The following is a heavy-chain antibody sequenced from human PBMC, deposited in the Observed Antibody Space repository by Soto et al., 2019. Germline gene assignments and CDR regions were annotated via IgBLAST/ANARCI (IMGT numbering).Heavy chain of an antibody. CDR1: GGSISSYY. J-gene: IGHJ4*02. V-gene: IGHV4-59*01. CDR2: IYYSGST. Sequence: QVQLQESGPGLVKPSETLSLTCTVSGGSISSYYWSWIRQPPGKGLEWIGYIYYSGSTNYNPSLKSRVTISGDTSKNQFSLQLSSVSAAAAAVYYCARGIAAAGLPDYFDYWGQGTLVTVSS. D-gene: IGHD6-13*01. CDR3: ARGIAAAGLPDYFDY.